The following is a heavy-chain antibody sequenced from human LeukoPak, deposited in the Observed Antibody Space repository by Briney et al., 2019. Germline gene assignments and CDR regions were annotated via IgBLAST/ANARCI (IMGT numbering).Heavy chain of an antibody. V-gene: IGHV3-9*01. CDR2: ISWNSGSI. CDR3: AKDSEEGYCSSTSCSLGAFDI. J-gene: IGHJ3*02. D-gene: IGHD2-2*01. CDR1: GFTFDDYA. Sequence: GRSLRLSCAASGFTFDDYAMHWVRQAPGKGLEWVSGISWNSGSIGYADSVEGRFTISRDNAKNSLYLQMDSLRAEDTALYYCAKDSEEGYCSSTSCSLGAFDIWGQGTMVTVSS.